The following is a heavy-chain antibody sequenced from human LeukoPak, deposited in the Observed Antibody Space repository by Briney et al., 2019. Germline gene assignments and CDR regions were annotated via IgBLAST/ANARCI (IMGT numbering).Heavy chain of an antibody. J-gene: IGHJ4*02. V-gene: IGHV1-2*02. CDR3: ARDLPIRGYSGYGLGY. CDR2: INPNSGGT. Sequence: GASVKVSCKASGYTFTGYYMHWVRQAPGQGLEWMGWINPNSGGTNYAQKFQGRVTMTRGTSISTAYMELRSLRSDGTAVYYCARDLPIRGYSGYGLGYWGQGTLVTVSS. CDR1: GYTFTGYY. D-gene: IGHD5-12*01.